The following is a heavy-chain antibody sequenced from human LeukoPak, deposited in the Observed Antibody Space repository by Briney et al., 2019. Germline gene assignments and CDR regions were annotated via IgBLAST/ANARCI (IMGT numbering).Heavy chain of an antibody. CDR3: ARSIYCSSTSCPSPYYFYYIDV. Sequence: GESLKISCKGSGYSFTNYWIGWVRQLPGKGLEWMGIIYHGDSITRYSPSFQGQVTISADKSITTAYLQWSSLKASDTAIYYCARSIYCSSTSCPSPYYFYYIDVWGKGTTVTVSS. CDR2: IYHGDSIT. CDR1: GYSFTNYW. V-gene: IGHV5-51*01. J-gene: IGHJ6*03. D-gene: IGHD2-2*01.